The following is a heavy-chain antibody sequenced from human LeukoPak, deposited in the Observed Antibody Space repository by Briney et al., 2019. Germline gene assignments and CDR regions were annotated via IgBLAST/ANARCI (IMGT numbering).Heavy chain of an antibody. Sequence: GGSLRLSCAASGFTFSSYSMNWVRQAPGKGLEWVSSISSSSSYIYYADSVKGRFTISRDNAKNSLYLQMNSLRAEDTAVYYCARAPGYYGSGSPYFDSWGQGTLVTVSS. CDR1: GFTFSSYS. D-gene: IGHD3-10*01. J-gene: IGHJ4*02. CDR3: ARAPGYYGSGSPYFDS. CDR2: ISSSSSYI. V-gene: IGHV3-21*01.